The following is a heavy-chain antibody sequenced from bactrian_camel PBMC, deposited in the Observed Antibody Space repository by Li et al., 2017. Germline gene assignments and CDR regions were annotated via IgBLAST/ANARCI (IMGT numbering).Heavy chain of an antibody. D-gene: IGHD4*01. V-gene: IGHV3S40*01. CDR1: GFTFNYYY. J-gene: IGHJ4*01. Sequence: EVQLVESGGGLVQPGGSLRLSCIASGFTFNYYYMSWVRQTPGKGWEWVSTISNEGGSTYYADSVKGRFTVSQGNAKNTVYLQMNSLKPEDTAMYYCAALLATDVCDLSAPTMRYWGQGTQVTVS. CDR3: AALLATDVCDLSAPTMRY. CDR2: ISNEGGST.